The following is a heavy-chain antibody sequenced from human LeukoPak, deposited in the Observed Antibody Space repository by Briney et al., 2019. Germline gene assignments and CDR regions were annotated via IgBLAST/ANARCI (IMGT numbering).Heavy chain of an antibody. D-gene: IGHD1-1*01. J-gene: IGHJ4*02. CDR3: ARGYSPPDY. CDR2: IYNSGNT. CDR1: GGSISSSSYY. V-gene: IGHV4-61*05. Sequence: SETLSLTCTVTGGSISSSSYYWGWIRQPPGKGLEWIGYIYNSGNTNYNPSLKSRVTISVDTSKNQFSLKVSSVTAADTAVYYCARGYSPPDYWGQGTLVTVSS.